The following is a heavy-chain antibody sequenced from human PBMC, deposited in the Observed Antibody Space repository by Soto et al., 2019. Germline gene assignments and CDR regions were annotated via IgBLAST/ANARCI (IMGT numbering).Heavy chain of an antibody. Sequence: PGGSLRLSCAASGFTFSNYWVTWVRQAPGKGLEWVANIKEDGSEKHYVDSVKGRFTISRDNAKNSLYLQMNSPRVEDTAVYFCSRDVVVGAKALNYWGQGALVTVSS. J-gene: IGHJ4*02. CDR3: SRDVVVGAKALNY. V-gene: IGHV3-7*01. D-gene: IGHD2-15*01. CDR2: IKEDGSEK. CDR1: GFTFSNYW.